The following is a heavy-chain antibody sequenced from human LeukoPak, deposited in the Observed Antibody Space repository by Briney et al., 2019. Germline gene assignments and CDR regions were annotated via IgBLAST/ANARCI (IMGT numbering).Heavy chain of an antibody. J-gene: IGHJ3*02. CDR3: ARDVVDTAMVPDAFDI. D-gene: IGHD5-18*01. Sequence: PGGSLRLSCAASGFTFSSYGMHWVRQAPGKGLEWVAFIRYDGSNKYYADSVKGRFTISRDNSKNTLYLQMNSLRAEDTAVYYCARDVVDTAMVPDAFDIWGQGTMVTVSS. V-gene: IGHV3-30*02. CDR1: GFTFSSYG. CDR2: IRYDGSNK.